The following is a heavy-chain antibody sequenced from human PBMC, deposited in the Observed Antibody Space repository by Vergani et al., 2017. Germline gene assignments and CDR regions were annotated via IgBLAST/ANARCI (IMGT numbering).Heavy chain of an antibody. V-gene: IGHV3-64D*06. D-gene: IGHD4-17*01. CDR1: GFTFSSYA. CDR3: VKTMTTYDGGDY. CDR2: ISSNGGST. J-gene: IGHJ4*02. Sequence: EVQLVESGGGLVQPGGSPRLSCSASGFTFSSYAMHWVRQAPGKGLEYVSAISSNGGSTYYADSVEGRFTISRDNSKNTLYLQMSSLRAEDTAVYYCVKTMTTYDGGDYWGQGTLVTVSS.